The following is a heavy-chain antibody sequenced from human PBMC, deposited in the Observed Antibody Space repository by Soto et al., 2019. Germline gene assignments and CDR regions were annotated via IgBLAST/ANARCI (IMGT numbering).Heavy chain of an antibody. Sequence: VASVKVSCKASGGTFSSYAISWVRQAPGQGLEWMGGIIPIFGTADYAQKFQGRVTITADKSTSTAYMELSSLRSEDTAVYYCARDVGAWGGAAANLAPFDYWGQGTLVTVSS. D-gene: IGHD6-13*01. CDR2: IIPIFGTA. CDR1: GGTFSSYA. J-gene: IGHJ4*02. CDR3: ARDVGAWGGAAANLAPFDY. V-gene: IGHV1-69*06.